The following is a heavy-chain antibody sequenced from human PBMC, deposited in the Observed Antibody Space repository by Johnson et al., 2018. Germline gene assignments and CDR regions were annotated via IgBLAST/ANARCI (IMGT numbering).Heavy chain of an antibody. CDR2: ISSSSSTI. CDR3: ARDIMLTVGGVIVPLGAFDV. CDR1: GFTFSSYI. J-gene: IGHJ3*01. V-gene: IGHV3-48*01. D-gene: IGHD3-16*02. Sequence: EVQLVESGGGLVQPGGSLRLSCAASGFTFSSYIMNWVRQAPGKGLEWVSYISSSSSTIYYADSVKGRFTISRDNAKNSVYLQMNSLRAEDTAVYYWARDIMLTVGGVIVPLGAFDVWGQGTLVTVSS.